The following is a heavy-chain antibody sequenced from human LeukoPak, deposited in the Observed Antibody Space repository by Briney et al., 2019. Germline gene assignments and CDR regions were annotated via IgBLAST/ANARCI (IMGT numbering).Heavy chain of an antibody. Sequence: PSETLSLTCAVSGGSISSSNWWSWVRQPPGKGLEWIGEINHSGSTNYNPSLKSRVTISVDTPKNQFSLKLSSVTAADTAVYYCARGNLKMVRGVIANYYYYYGMDVWGQGTTVTVSS. J-gene: IGHJ6*02. CDR3: ARGNLKMVRGVIANYYYYYGMDV. V-gene: IGHV4-4*02. CDR2: INHSGST. D-gene: IGHD3-10*01. CDR1: GGSISSSNW.